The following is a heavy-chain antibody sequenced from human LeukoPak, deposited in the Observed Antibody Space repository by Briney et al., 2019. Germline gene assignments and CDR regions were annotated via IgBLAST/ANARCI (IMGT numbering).Heavy chain of an antibody. V-gene: IGHV3-7*01. Sequence: GGSLRLSCAASGFTFSSYWMSWVRQAPGKGLEWVANIKQDGSEKYYVDSVKGRFTISRDNAKNSLYLQMNSLRAEDTAVYYCARELNYYDSSGEESPLDYWGQGTLVTVSS. CDR2: IKQDGSEK. D-gene: IGHD3-22*01. J-gene: IGHJ4*02. CDR3: ARELNYYDSSGEESPLDY. CDR1: GFTFSSYW.